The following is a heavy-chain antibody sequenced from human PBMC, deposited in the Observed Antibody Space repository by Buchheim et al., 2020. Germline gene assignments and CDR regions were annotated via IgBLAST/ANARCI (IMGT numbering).Heavy chain of an antibody. D-gene: IGHD6-19*01. CDR3: GKESLSRGWYTIEH. J-gene: IGHJ4*02. CDR2: INGDAT. Sequence: DVQLVETGGGLVQPEGSLRLSCAASGFSLTTYGMSWVRQAPGKGLEWVSAINGDATYYADSVKGRFTTSIDRSKNTVSLQGNSLRADDTAVYYCGKESLSRGWYTIEHWGQGTL. CDR1: GFSLTTYG. V-gene: IGHV3-23*04.